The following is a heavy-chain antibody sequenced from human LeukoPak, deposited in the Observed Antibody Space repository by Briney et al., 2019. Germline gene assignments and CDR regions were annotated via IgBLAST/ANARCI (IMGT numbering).Heavy chain of an antibody. V-gene: IGHV3-23*01. CDR1: GFTFSNYA. CDR3: AKEFYFATAV. D-gene: IGHD2-15*01. Sequence: GGALRLSCAASGFTFSNYAMSWVRQAPGKGLEWVSAVSGGGGTTHYADSVKGRFTSSRDYYENTLYLRMTSLRDEDTTVYYCAKEFYFATAVWGQGTTGTVSS. CDR2: VSGGGGTT. J-gene: IGHJ6*02.